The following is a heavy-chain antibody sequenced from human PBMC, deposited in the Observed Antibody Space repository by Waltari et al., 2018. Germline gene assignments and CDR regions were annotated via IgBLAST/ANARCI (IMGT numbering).Heavy chain of an antibody. CDR1: GFSLSTSGVG. Sequence: QITLKESGPTLVKPTQTLTLTCTFSGFSLSTSGVGVGWIRQPPGTALEWLALIYWDDDKRYSPSLKSRLTITKDTSKNQVVLTMTNMDPVDTATYYCAHINSHSYYDFWSGSNYFDYWGQGTLVTVSS. V-gene: IGHV2-5*02. CDR3: AHINSHSYYDFWSGSNYFDY. J-gene: IGHJ4*02. D-gene: IGHD3-3*01. CDR2: IYWDDDK.